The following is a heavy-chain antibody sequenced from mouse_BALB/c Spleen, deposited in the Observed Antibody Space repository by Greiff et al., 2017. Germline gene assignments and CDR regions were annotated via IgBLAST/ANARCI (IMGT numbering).Heavy chain of an antibody. CDR2: ISSGGST. CDR3: ARGITTVVAKGFAY. CDR1: GFTFSSYA. J-gene: IGHJ3*01. D-gene: IGHD1-1*01. Sequence: EVMLVESGGGLVKPGGSLKLSCAASGFTFSSYAMSWVRQTPEKRLEWVASISSGGSTYYPDSVKGRFTISRDNARNILYLQMSSLRSEDTAMYYCARGITTVVAKGFAYWGQGTLVTVYA. V-gene: IGHV5-6-5*01.